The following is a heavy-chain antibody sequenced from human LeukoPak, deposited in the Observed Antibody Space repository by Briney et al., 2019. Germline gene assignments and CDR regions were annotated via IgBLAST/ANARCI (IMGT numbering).Heavy chain of an antibody. CDR1: GGTFSSYA. Sequence: SVKVSCKASGGTFSSYAISWVRQAPGQGLEWMGGIIPIFGTANYAQKFQGRVTITADESTSTAYMELSSLRSEDTAVYYCARDSPLLSAFDIWGQGTMVTVSS. CDR3: ARDSPLLSAFDI. CDR2: IIPIFGTA. D-gene: IGHD2/OR15-2a*01. J-gene: IGHJ3*02. V-gene: IGHV1-69*13.